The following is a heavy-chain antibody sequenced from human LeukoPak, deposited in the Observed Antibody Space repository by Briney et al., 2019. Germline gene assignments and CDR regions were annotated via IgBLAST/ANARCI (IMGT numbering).Heavy chain of an antibody. V-gene: IGHV5-51*03. D-gene: IGHD4-17*01. Sequence: PGESLKISCKGSGYSFTSYWIGWVRQMPGKGLECMGIIYPGDSDTRYSPSFQGQVTISADKSISTAYLQWSSLKASDTAMYYCARPPSYYGDYFDYWGQGTLVTVSS. CDR1: GYSFTSYW. CDR3: ARPPSYYGDYFDY. CDR2: IYPGDSDT. J-gene: IGHJ4*02.